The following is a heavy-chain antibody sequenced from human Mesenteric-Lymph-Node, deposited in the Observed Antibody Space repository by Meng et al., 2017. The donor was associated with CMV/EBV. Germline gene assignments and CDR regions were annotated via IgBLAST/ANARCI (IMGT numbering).Heavy chain of an antibody. CDR3: AREVSGTGYGSSWYNWFDP. V-gene: IGHV3-11*01. CDR2: ISSSGSFI. CDR1: GFSFGDYY. J-gene: IGHJ5*02. D-gene: IGHD6-13*01. Sequence: GESLKISCAASGFSFGDYYMSWIRQAPEKGLEWIAYISSSGSFIYYADSVKGRFTISRDNTKNSLSLEMNSLRAEDTAVYYCAREVSGTGYGSSWYNWFDPWGQGTRVTVSS.